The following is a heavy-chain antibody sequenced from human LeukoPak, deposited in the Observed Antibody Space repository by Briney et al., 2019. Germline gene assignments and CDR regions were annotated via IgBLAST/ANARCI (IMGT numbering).Heavy chain of an antibody. D-gene: IGHD6-19*01. CDR3: AKVWSFSSGWYNY. J-gene: IGHJ4*02. Sequence: GGSLGLSCAASGFTFSSYAMSWVRQAPGKGLEWVSAISGSGGSTYYADSVKGRFTISRDNSKNTLYLQMNSLRAEDTAIYYCAKVWSFSSGWYNYWGQGTLVTVSS. CDR1: GFTFSSYA. V-gene: IGHV3-23*01. CDR2: ISGSGGST.